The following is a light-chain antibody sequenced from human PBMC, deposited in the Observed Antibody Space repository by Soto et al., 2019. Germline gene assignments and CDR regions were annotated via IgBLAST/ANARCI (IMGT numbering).Light chain of an antibody. CDR1: QSVSNY. J-gene: IGKJ5*01. Sequence: ELVLTQSPATLSLSPGERATLSCRASQSVSNYLAWYQQKPGQAPRLLIYDASNRATGIPARFRGSGPGTDFTLTISSLEPEDFAVYYCQQRSNWPPSTFGQGARLEIK. CDR2: DAS. CDR3: QQRSNWPPST. V-gene: IGKV3-11*01.